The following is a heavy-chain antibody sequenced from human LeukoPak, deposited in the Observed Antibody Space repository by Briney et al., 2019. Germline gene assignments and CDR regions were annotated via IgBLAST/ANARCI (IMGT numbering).Heavy chain of an antibody. CDR3: ARVALRATVTPSQDLSYFDY. J-gene: IGHJ4*02. CDR1: GFTFRCYS. CDR2: IRSSCSTI. V-gene: IGHV3-48*02. D-gene: IGHD4-17*01. Sequence: GGSLRLSCGASGFTFRCYSMKWVRQAPGKGLEGVSFIRSSCSTIYYADSVKGRFTISRDNAKNSLYLQMNSLRDEDTAVYYCARVALRATVTPSQDLSYFDYWGQGTLVTVSS.